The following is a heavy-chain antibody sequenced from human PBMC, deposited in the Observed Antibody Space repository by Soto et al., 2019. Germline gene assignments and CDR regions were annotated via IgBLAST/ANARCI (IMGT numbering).Heavy chain of an antibody. V-gene: IGHV4-59*08. CDR2: IYYSGST. J-gene: IGHJ4*02. CDR3: ARGGYYGSGGSSSIDY. CDR1: GGSISSYY. Sequence: PSETLSLTCTVSGGSISSYYWSWIRQPPGKGLEWIGYIYYSGSTNYNPSLKSRVTISVDTSKYQFSLKLSSVTAADTAVYYCARGGYYGSGGSSSIDYWGQGTLVTVSS. D-gene: IGHD3-10*01.